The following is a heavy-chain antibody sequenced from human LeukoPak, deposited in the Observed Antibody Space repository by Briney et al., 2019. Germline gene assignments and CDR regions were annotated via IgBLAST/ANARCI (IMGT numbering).Heavy chain of an antibody. CDR3: ARYCRSGSCYSGRTFDP. CDR1: GDSLNTHY. CDR2: FYTSGST. J-gene: IGHJ5*02. D-gene: IGHD2-15*01. Sequence: SETLSLTCTVSGDSLNTHYWSWIRQSPGKGLEWIGYFYTSGSTNFNPSLKGRVTISVDTSKNQFSLNLNSVTAADTAVYYCARYCRSGSCYSGRTFDPWGQGIRVTVSS. V-gene: IGHV4-4*09.